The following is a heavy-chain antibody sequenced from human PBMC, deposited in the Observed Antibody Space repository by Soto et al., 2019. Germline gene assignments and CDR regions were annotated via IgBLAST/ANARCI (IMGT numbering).Heavy chain of an antibody. CDR3: AREDAGEGDYEEDDKWYFDL. D-gene: IGHD4-17*01. V-gene: IGHV1-69*08. Sequence: QVQLVQSGAEVQKPGSSVKVSCKASGGTFSTYTIGWVRQAPGQGLEWMGRIIPLLEITNSAQKFQSRLTISADKSTGTVYMQLGSLRSEDTAVYYCAREDAGEGDYEEDDKWYFDLWGRGTLVTVSS. CDR2: IIPLLEIT. CDR1: GGTFSTYT. J-gene: IGHJ2*01.